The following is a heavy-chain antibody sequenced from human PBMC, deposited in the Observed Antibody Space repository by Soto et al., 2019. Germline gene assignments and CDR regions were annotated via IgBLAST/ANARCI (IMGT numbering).Heavy chain of an antibody. J-gene: IGHJ4*02. D-gene: IGHD4-4*01. CDR3: ARDDYSNYVFSY. CDR1: GFTVSSNY. V-gene: IGHV3-53*01. CDR2: IYSGGST. Sequence: GGSLRLSCAASGFTVSSNYMSWVRQAPGKGLEWVSVIYSGGSTYYADSVKGRFTISRDNSKNTLYLQMNSLRAEDTAVYYCARDDYSNYVFSYWGQGTLVTVSS.